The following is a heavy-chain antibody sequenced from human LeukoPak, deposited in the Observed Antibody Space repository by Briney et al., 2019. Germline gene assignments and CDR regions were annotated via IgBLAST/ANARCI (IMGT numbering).Heavy chain of an antibody. D-gene: IGHD2-2*01. Sequence: GRSLRLSCAASGFTVSNYAMYWVRQAPGKGLEWVAVISYDGRNKHYPDSVKGRFTISRDISTDTLWLQMDSLRTEDTAVYYCAKGPLRGTAAAIDYWGQGTLVTVSS. CDR3: AKGPLRGTAAAIDY. V-gene: IGHV3-30*04. CDR2: ISYDGRNK. J-gene: IGHJ4*02. CDR1: GFTVSNYA.